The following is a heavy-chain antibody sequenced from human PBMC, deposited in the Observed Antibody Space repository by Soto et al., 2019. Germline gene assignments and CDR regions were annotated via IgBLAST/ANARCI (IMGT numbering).Heavy chain of an antibody. CDR2: IIPILGIA. J-gene: IGHJ4*02. CDR1: GGTFSSYT. CDR3: AREQGDSSGKIALDY. D-gene: IGHD3-22*01. V-gene: IGHV1-69*08. Sequence: QVQLVQSGAEVKKPGSSVKVSCKASGGTFSSYTISWVRQAPGQGLEWMGRIIPILGIANYAQKFQGRVTITADKSTSTADMELSSLRSEDTAVYYCAREQGDSSGKIALDYWGQGTLVTVSS.